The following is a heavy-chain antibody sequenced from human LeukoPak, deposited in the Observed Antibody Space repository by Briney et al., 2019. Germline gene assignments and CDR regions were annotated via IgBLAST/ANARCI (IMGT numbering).Heavy chain of an antibody. V-gene: IGHV4-34*01. J-gene: IGHJ4*02. Sequence: SETLSLTCAVYGGSFSGYYWSWIRQPPGKGLEWIGEINHSGSANYNPSLKSRVTISVDTSKNQFSLKLSSVTAADTAVYYCARTTLLLWFGETNPYYFDYWGQGTLVTVSS. D-gene: IGHD3-10*01. CDR1: GGSFSGYY. CDR3: ARTTLLLWFGETNPYYFDY. CDR2: INHSGSA.